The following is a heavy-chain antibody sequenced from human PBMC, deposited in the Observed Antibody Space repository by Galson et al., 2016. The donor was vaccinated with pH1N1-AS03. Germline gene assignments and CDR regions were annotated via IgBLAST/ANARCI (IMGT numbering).Heavy chain of an antibody. D-gene: IGHD3-10*01. CDR1: GYNFINYA. J-gene: IGHJ4*02. CDR2: ISPGNGNT. V-gene: IGHV1-3*01. Sequence: SVKVSCKASGYNFINYAIHWVRQAPGQSLEWMGRISPGNGNTQFSQKFQGKVTLTRDTSATTAYMELSSLRSEDTAVYYCARASYFGSGSRAFDYWGQGTLVTVSS. CDR3: ARASYFGSGSRAFDY.